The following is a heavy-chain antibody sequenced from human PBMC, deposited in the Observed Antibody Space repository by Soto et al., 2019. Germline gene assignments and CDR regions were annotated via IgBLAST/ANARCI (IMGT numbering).Heavy chain of an antibody. J-gene: IGHJ4*02. CDR3: ARDETYYYGSGPV. CDR1: GFTFSSYT. D-gene: IGHD3-10*01. V-gene: IGHV3-21*01. CDR2: ITSSSSYI. Sequence: PGGSLRLSCAASGFTFSSYTMNWVRQAPGKGLEWVSSITSSSSYIDYGDSVKGRFTISRDNAKNSLYLQMNSLRAEDTAVYYCARDETYYYGSGPVGGQGTLVTVSS.